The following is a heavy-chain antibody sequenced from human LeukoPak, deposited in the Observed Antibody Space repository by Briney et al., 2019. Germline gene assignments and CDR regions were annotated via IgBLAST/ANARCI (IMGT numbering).Heavy chain of an antibody. Sequence: GGSLRLSCAVSRFTFSNYAMHWVRQAPGKGLEWVAIISYDGSHKYYAESVKGRFTISRDNSKNTVYLQMNSLRAEDTAVYYCAKGGRALRYFDWLDYWGREPWSPSPQ. CDR3: AKGGRALRYFDWLDY. V-gene: IGHV3-30*18. CDR1: RFTFSNYA. CDR2: ISYDGSHK. J-gene: IGHJ4*02. D-gene: IGHD3-9*01.